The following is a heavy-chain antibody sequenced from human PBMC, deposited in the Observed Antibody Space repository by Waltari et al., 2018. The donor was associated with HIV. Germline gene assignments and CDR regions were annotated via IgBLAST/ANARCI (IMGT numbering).Heavy chain of an antibody. Sequence: QVQLVESGGGVVQPGRSLRLSCAASGFTFSSYGMHWVRQAPGKGLEVVAVISDDGSNKYYADSVKGRFTISRDNSKNTLYRQMNSLRAEDTAVYYCAKDLGGSSLRYAFDYWGQGTLVTVSS. V-gene: IGHV3-30*18. J-gene: IGHJ4*02. D-gene: IGHD1-26*01. CDR1: GFTFSSYG. CDR2: ISDDGSNK. CDR3: AKDLGGSSLRYAFDY.